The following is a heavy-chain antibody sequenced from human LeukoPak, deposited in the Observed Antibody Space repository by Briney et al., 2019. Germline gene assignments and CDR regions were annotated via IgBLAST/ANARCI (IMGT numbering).Heavy chain of an antibody. Sequence: QAPXXXXXWVXRIIPILGIANYAQKFQGRVTITADKSTSTAYMELSSLRSEDTAVYYCARSEIEMATIYTFDYWGQGTLVTVSS. V-gene: IGHV1-69*02. CDR3: ARSEIEMATIYTFDY. D-gene: IGHD5-24*01. CDR2: IIPILGIA. J-gene: IGHJ4*02.